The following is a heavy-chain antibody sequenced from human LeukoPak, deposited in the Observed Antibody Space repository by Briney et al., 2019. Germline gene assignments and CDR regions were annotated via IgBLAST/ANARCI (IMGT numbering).Heavy chain of an antibody. Sequence: PGESLRLSCAASGFTFDDYAMNWVRQVPGRGLEWVSGINWNGRITEYADSVKDRFTISRQNTKNSLYLYMNNLGGEDTALYFCAIGSVQLWLRDTYYYMDVWGKGTTVTVSS. V-gene: IGHV3-20*04. CDR1: GFTFDDYA. CDR3: AIGSVQLWLRDTYYYMDV. J-gene: IGHJ6*03. CDR2: INWNGRIT. D-gene: IGHD5-18*01.